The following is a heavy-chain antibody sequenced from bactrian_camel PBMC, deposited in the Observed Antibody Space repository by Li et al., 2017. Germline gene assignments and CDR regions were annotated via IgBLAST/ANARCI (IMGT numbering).Heavy chain of an antibody. J-gene: IGHJ6*01. D-gene: IGHD6*01. CDR2: IDRDGST. V-gene: IGHV3S26*01. CDR3: VGSVAYGGGWCSRFAPRLFSY. CDR1: GFTESGNY. Sequence: HVQLVESGGGSVQAGGSLRLSCVASGFTESGNYVAWIRQAPGKGREGVATIDRDGSTSYADSVKGRFTISKDKEKNTLSLEMSSLNPEDTGMYYCVGSVAYGGGWCSRFAPRLFSYWGQGTQVTVS.